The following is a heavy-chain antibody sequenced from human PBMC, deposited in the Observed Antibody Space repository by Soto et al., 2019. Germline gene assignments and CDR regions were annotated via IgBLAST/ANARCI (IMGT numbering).Heavy chain of an antibody. V-gene: IGHV4-59*08. J-gene: IGHJ4*02. CDR3: ARHLVRGVMTLDY. CDR1: GGSISSYY. Sequence: SETLSLTCTVSGGSISSYYWSWIRQPPGKGLEWIGYIYYSGSTNYNPSLKSRVTISVDTSKNQFSLKLSSVTAADTAVYYCARHLVRGVMTLDYWGQGTLVTVSS. D-gene: IGHD3-10*01. CDR2: IYYSGST.